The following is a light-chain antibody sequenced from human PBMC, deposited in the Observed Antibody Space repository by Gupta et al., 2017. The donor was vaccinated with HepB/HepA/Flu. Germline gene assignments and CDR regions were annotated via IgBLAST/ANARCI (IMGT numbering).Light chain of an antibody. V-gene: IGLV4-69*01. J-gene: IGLJ3*02. CDR2: LNSDGSH. CDR1: SGHSSYA. CDR3: QTWGTGIHWV. Sequence: QLVLPQPPSASASLGASVKLTCTLSSGHSSYAIAWHQQQPEKGPRYLMKLNSDGSHSKGDGIPDRFSGSSSGAERYLTISSLQSEDEADYYCQTWGTGIHWVFGGGTKLTVL.